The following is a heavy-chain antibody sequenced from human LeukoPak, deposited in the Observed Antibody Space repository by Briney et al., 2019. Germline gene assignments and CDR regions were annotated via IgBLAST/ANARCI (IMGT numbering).Heavy chain of an antibody. V-gene: IGHV4-34*01. CDR2: INHSGST. Sequence: SETLSLTCAVYGGSFSGYYWSWIRQPPGKGLEWIGEINHSGSTNYNPSLKSRVTISVDTSKNQFSLKLSSVTAPDTAVYYCARVKIRGSSGWNPAGRYYYYGMDVGGKGTTVTVSS. D-gene: IGHD6-19*01. J-gene: IGHJ6*04. CDR3: ARVKIRGSSGWNPAGRYYYYGMDV. CDR1: GGSFSGYY.